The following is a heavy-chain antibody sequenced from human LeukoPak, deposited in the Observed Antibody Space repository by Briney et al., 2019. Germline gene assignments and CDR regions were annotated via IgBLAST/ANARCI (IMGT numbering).Heavy chain of an antibody. D-gene: IGHD6-13*01. CDR2: IHYSGST. Sequence: ETLSLTCAVSGGSISTYYWSWIRQPPGRGLEGIGSIHYSGSTSYNSSLKSRVTISVDTSKNHFSLKLSSVTPADTAVYYCARQVYSSSWSYYFEYWGQGTLVTVSS. CDR3: ARQVYSSSWSYYFEY. J-gene: IGHJ4*02. CDR1: GGSISTYY. V-gene: IGHV4-59*01.